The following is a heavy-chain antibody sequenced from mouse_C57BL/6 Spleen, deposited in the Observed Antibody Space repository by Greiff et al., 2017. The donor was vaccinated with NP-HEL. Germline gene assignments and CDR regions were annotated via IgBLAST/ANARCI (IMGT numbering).Heavy chain of an antibody. J-gene: IGHJ2*01. D-gene: IGHD3-2*02. V-gene: IGHV1-82*01. CDR3: ASQRSPAQATFFDY. CDR1: GYAFSSSW. CDR2: IYPGDGDT. Sequence: VQLQQSGPELVKPGASVKISCKASGYAFSSSWMNWVKQRPGKGLEWIGRIYPGDGDTNYNGKFKGKATLTADKSSSQAYMQLSSLTSEDSAVYFCASQRSPAQATFFDYWGQGTTLTVSS.